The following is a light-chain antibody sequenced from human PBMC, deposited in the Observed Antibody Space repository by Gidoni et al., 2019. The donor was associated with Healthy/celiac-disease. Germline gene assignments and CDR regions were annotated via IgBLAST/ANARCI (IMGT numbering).Light chain of an antibody. J-gene: IGLJ1*01. CDR2: EVS. Sequence: QSPLTQPPSASGSPGQSVTISCTGTSGYVGGYNYVSWYQQHPGKAPKLMIYEVSKRPSGVPDRFSGSKSGNTASLTVSGLQAEDEADYYCSSYAGSNNLYVFGTGTKVTVL. CDR1: SGYVGGYNY. V-gene: IGLV2-8*01. CDR3: SSYAGSNNLYV.